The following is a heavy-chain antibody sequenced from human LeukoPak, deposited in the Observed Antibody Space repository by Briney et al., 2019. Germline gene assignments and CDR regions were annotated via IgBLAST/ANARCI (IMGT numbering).Heavy chain of an antibody. J-gene: IGHJ4*02. D-gene: IGHD4/OR15-4a*01. CDR2: IWYDGINK. V-gene: IGHV3-33*01. CDR1: GFTFSSHG. Sequence: PGGSLRLSCAASGFTFSSHGMHWVRQAPGKGLEWVAVIWYDGINKYYADSVKGRFTISRDNSKNTLYLQMNSLRAEDTAVYYCARAGEGTMVPFDYWGQGTLVTVSS. CDR3: ARAGEGTMVPFDY.